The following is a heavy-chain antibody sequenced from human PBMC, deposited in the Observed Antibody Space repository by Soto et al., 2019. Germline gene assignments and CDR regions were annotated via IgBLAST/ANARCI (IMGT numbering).Heavy chain of an antibody. D-gene: IGHD1-26*01. V-gene: IGHV3-74*01. Sequence: EQLVESGGGLVRPGGSLRLSSAASGFTFSYYWMHWARQAPGKGLVWVSRIHSDGSSTTYADFVKGRFIISRDNARNTVDLQMSSVRVEDTAVYYCARGDRGAFDLWGQWTVVTLSS. CDR1: GFTFSYYW. J-gene: IGHJ3*01. CDR3: ARGDRGAFDL. CDR2: IHSDGSST.